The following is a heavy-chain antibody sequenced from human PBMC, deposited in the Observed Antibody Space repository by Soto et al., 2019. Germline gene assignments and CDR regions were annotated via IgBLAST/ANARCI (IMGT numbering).Heavy chain of an antibody. D-gene: IGHD3-16*02. J-gene: IGHJ6*02. CDR1: GFTFSSYA. CDR2: ISSNGGST. V-gene: IGHV3-64*01. CDR3: ARLVHVWGSYRSYGMDV. Sequence: GSLRLSCAASGFTFSSYAMHWVRQAPGKGLEYVSAISSNGGSTYYANSVKGRFTISRDNSKNTLYLQMGSLRAEDMAVYYCARLVHVWGSYRSYGMDVWGQGTTVTVSS.